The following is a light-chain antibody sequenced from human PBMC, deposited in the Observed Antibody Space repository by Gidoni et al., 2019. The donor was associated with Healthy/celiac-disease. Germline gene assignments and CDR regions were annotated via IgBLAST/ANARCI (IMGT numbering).Light chain of an antibody. J-gene: IGLJ2*01. Sequence: QAGLPQPPSVSKGLRQTATLTCTGNSNIVGNQGAAWLQQHQGHPPKLLSYRNNNRPSGISERFSASRSGNTASLTITGLQPEDEADYYCSALDSSLSAHRVFGGGTKLTVL. V-gene: IGLV10-54*02. CDR1: SNIVGNQG. CDR2: RNN. CDR3: SALDSSLSAHRV.